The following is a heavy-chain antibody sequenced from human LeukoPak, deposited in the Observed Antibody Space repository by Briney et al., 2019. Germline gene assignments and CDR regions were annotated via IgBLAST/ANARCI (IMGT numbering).Heavy chain of an antibody. CDR3: ASGILL. J-gene: IGHJ4*02. CDR1: GYSISSDYF. V-gene: IGHV4-38-2*01. Sequence: SDTLSLTYAVSGYSISSDYFWGWIRQPPGKGLEYIGAIYHSGSTYYNPSLKSRVIISVDTSNNHFSLKLNSVTAADTSVSYCASGILLWGQGALVTVSS. CDR2: IYHSGST. D-gene: IGHD2-15*01.